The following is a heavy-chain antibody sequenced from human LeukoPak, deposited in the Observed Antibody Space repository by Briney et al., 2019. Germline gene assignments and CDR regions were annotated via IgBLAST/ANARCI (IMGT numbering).Heavy chain of an antibody. CDR3: ANDASPNSNYAVRWLDS. V-gene: IGHV3-23*01. CDR2: ISGDAITT. CDR1: GFSFRTYI. J-gene: IGHJ5*01. D-gene: IGHD4/OR15-4a*01. Sequence: GGSLRLSCTASGFSFRTYIMAWVRQVPGKGLEWISAISGDAITTYYAVPVKGRFTISRDNFRNTLSLQMDSLRADDSAVYYCANDASPNSNYAVRWLDSWGQGTLVTVSS.